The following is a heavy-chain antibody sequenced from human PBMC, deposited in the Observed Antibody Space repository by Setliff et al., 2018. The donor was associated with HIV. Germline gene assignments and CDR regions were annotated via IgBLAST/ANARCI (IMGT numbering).Heavy chain of an antibody. J-gene: IGHJ6*02. V-gene: IGHV4-31*03. Sequence: SETLSLTCTVSGGSISSSGNYWTWTRQRPGKGLEWIGYIYYTGSTYYHPSLKSRVLISVDTSNNLFSLSLRSVTAADTAVYYCARDLSPYGSGDPYYYYGMDVWGQGTTVTVSS. CDR2: IYYTGST. CDR1: GGSISSSGNY. CDR3: ARDLSPYGSGDPYYYYGMDV. D-gene: IGHD3-10*01.